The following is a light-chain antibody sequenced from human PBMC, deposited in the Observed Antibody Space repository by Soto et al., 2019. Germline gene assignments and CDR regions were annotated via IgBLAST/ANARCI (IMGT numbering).Light chain of an antibody. CDR3: QQYGSSPRYT. V-gene: IGKV3-20*01. CDR2: GAS. Sequence: EIVLTQSPGTLSLSPGDRATLSCRASQSVSSSYLAWYQQKPGQAPRLLIYGASSRATGIPDRFSCSGSGTDFTLTISRLEPEDFAVYYCQQYGSSPRYTFGQGTKLEIK. CDR1: QSVSSSY. J-gene: IGKJ2*01.